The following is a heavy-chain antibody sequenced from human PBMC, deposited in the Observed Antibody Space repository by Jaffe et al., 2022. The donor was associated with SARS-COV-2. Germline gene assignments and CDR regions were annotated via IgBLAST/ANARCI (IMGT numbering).Heavy chain of an antibody. Sequence: EVQLVQSGAEVKKPGESLKISCKGSGYSFTSYWIGWVRQMPGKGLEWMGIIYPGDSDTRYSPSFQGQVTISADKSISTAYLQWSSLKASDTAMYYCARPIVRERSQFGYAFDIWGQGTMVTVSS. J-gene: IGHJ3*02. CDR3: ARPIVRERSQFGYAFDI. CDR2: IYPGDSDT. V-gene: IGHV5-51*01. CDR1: GYSFTSYW. D-gene: IGHD1-1*01.